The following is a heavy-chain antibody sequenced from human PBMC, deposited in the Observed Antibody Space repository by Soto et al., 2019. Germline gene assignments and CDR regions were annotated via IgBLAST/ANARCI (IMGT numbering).Heavy chain of an antibody. Sequence: EVQLLESGGGLVQPGGSLRLSCAASGFAFGNYAMSWVRQAPGKGLEWVSGISSGGSTFYADSAKGRFTISRDNTNNILDRQMNRLRAEDTAVYNCTKDPTAYSSGWFGGGERDDSWGQGNLVTVSS. CDR1: GFAFGNYA. J-gene: IGHJ4*02. CDR2: ISSGGST. CDR3: TKDPTAYSSGWFGGGERDDS. V-gene: IGHV3-23*01. D-gene: IGHD6-19*01.